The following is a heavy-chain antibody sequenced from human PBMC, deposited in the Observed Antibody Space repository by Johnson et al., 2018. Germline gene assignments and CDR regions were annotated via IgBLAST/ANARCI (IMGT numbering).Heavy chain of an antibody. D-gene: IGHD5-12*01. Sequence: VQLVQSGGGVVQPGRSLRLSCAASGFTFSTYAMHWVGQAPGKGLEWVAVISYDGSNKYYGDSGKGRFTISRDNSKNTLSLKMKSLRAEDTGIHYCAKVTSGDDSGYGLGPFDYWGQGTLVTVSS. J-gene: IGHJ4*02. CDR3: AKVTSGDDSGYGLGPFDY. CDR1: GFTFSTYA. V-gene: IGHV3-30*04. CDR2: ISYDGSNK.